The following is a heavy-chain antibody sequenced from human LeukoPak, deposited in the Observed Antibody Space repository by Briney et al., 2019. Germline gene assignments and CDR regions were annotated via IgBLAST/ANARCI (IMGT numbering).Heavy chain of an antibody. D-gene: IGHD2-15*01. CDR1: GFTFSSYG. CDR3: AKDMMEYCSGGSCHAQEIDY. J-gene: IGHJ4*02. Sequence: GGSLRLSCAASGFTFSSYGMHWVRQAPGKGLEWVAFIRYDGSNKYYADSVKGRFTISRDNSKNTLYLQMNSLRAEDTAVYYCAKDMMEYCSGGSCHAQEIDYWGQGTLVTVSS. CDR2: IRYDGSNK. V-gene: IGHV3-30*02.